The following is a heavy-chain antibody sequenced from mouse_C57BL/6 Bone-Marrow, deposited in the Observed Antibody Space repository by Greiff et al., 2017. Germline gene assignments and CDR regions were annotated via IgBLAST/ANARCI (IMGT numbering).Heavy chain of an antibody. Sequence: VQLQQSGTVLARPGASVKMSCKTSGYTFTSYWMHWVKQRPGQGLEWIGAIYPGNSDTSYNQKFKGKAKLPAVTSASTAYMELSSLTNEDSAVYYCTRDYGSSSDYWGQGTTLTVSS. CDR3: TRDYGSSSDY. V-gene: IGHV1-5*01. CDR1: GYTFTSYW. D-gene: IGHD1-1*01. J-gene: IGHJ2*01. CDR2: IYPGNSDT.